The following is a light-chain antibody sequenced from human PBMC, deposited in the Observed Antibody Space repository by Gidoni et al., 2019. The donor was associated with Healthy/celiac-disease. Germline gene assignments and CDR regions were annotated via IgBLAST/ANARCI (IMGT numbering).Light chain of an antibody. V-gene: IGKV3-20*01. Sequence: IVLTQSPGTLSLSPGERASQSVSSSYLAWYQQKPGQAPRLLIYGASSRATGIPDRFSGSGSGTDFTLTISRLEPEDFAVYYCQQYGSSPQYTFGQGTKLEIK. J-gene: IGKJ2*01. CDR2: GAS. CDR3: QQYGSSPQYT. CDR1: QSVSSSY.